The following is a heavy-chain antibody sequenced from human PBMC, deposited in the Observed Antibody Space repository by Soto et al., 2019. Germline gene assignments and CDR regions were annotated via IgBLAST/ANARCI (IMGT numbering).Heavy chain of an antibody. V-gene: IGHV5-51*01. CDR2: IYPGDSDT. CDR1: GYSFIDYW. Sequence: GESLKISRKGSGYSFIDYWIGWVRQMPGKGLEWMGIIYPGDSDTRYSPSFQGQVTISADKSIGTAYLQWSSLKASDTAMYYCARCRVVIPSGMDVWGQGTTVTVSS. D-gene: IGHD3-16*02. J-gene: IGHJ6*02. CDR3: ARCRVVIPSGMDV.